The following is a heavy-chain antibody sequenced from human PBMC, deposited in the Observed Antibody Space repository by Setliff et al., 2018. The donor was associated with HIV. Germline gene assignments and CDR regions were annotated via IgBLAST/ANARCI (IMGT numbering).Heavy chain of an antibody. CDR2: LNDRGHI. J-gene: IGHJ4*02. V-gene: IGHV4-34*01. D-gene: IGHD4-17*01. CDR3: AIFFVTSVTTQDH. CDR1: GDSFGDFY. Sequence: LSLTCAMYGDSFGDFYWNWIRQAPGKGLEWIVELNDRGHINYNPSLKSRVTISQDKSKRQFSLRMTSVTAADTAVYYCAIFFVTSVTTQDHWGQGTLVTVSS.